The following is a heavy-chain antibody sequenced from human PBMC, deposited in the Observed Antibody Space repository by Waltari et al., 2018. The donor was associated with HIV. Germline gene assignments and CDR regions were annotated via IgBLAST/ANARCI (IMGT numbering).Heavy chain of an antibody. V-gene: IGHV1-69*01. J-gene: IGHJ4*02. CDR3: ASWGGCTNGVCPGGYDY. CDR1: GGTFSSSA. Sequence: QVQLVQSGAEVKKPGSSVKVSCKASGGTFSSSAIRWVRQAPAQGLEWMGGIIPIMGKAKYAQKFRGRVTITADESTSTADMGLRTLRSEDTAVYYWASWGGCTNGVCPGGYDYWGQGTLVTVSS. D-gene: IGHD2-8*01. CDR2: IIPIMGKA.